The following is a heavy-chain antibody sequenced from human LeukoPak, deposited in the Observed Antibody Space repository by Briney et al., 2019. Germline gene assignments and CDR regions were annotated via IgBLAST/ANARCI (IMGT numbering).Heavy chain of an antibody. D-gene: IGHD6-13*01. CDR3: ATDSYSSSWSDAFDI. Sequence: GASVKVSCKASGYTFTSYGISWVRQAPGQGLEWMGWISAYNGNTNYAQKLQGRVTMTTDTSTSTAYMELRSLRSEDTAVYYCATDSYSSSWSDAFDIWGQGTMVTVSS. J-gene: IGHJ3*02. CDR2: ISAYNGNT. V-gene: IGHV1-18*01. CDR1: GYTFTSYG.